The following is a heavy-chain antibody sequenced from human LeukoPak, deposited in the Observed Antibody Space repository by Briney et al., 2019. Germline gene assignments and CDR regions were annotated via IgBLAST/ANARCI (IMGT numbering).Heavy chain of an antibody. CDR2: INSDGINT. Sequence: PGGSLRLSCAASGFTFSNYWMHWVRQPPGKGLVWVSRINSDGINTSYADSVKGRFTIPRDNAKNTLNLQMNSLRAEDTAVYYCARDLGQYYDTSDNWFDPWGQGTLVTVSS. J-gene: IGHJ5*02. CDR3: ARDLGQYYDTSDNWFDP. D-gene: IGHD3-22*01. V-gene: IGHV3-74*01. CDR1: GFTFSNYW.